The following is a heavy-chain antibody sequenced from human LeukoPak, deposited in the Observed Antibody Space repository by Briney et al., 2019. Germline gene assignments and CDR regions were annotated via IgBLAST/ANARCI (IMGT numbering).Heavy chain of an antibody. CDR3: ARVRGRSTWYGGGLDY. CDR1: GFTFSSYE. V-gene: IGHV3-48*03. J-gene: IGHJ4*02. Sequence: GGSLRLSCAASGFTFSSYEMNWVRQAPGKGLEWVSYISSSGSSIYYADSVKGRFTISRDNAKNSLDLQMNSLRAEDTAIYYCARVRGRSTWYGGGLDYWGQGTLVTVSS. D-gene: IGHD2-15*01. CDR2: ISSSGSSI.